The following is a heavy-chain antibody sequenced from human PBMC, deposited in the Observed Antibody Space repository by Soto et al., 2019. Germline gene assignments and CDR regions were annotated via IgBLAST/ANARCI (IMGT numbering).Heavy chain of an antibody. CDR1: GGSFSGYY. D-gene: IGHD6-19*01. V-gene: IGHV4-34*01. CDR3: ARLSIAVAGTNWFDP. Sequence: SETLSLTCAVYGGSFSGYYWSWIRQPPGKGLEWIGEINHSGSTNYNPSLKSRVTISVDTSKNQFSLKLSSVTAADTAVYYCARLSIAVAGTNWFDPWGQGTLVTVSS. J-gene: IGHJ5*02. CDR2: INHSGST.